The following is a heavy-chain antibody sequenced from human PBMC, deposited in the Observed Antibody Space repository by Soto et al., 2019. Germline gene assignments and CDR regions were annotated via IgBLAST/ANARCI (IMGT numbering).Heavy chain of an antibody. CDR1: GGSISSYH. Sequence: SETLSLTCTVSGGSISSYHWSWIRQSAGKGLEWIGRIYTSGNTHYNPSLQSRFTVSIDTSKNQFFLTVNSVTAADSAVYYCARESGDNWDYEAYWGQGTPVTVSS. CDR2: IYTSGNT. J-gene: IGHJ4*02. CDR3: ARESGDNWDYEAY. D-gene: IGHD1-7*01. V-gene: IGHV4-4*07.